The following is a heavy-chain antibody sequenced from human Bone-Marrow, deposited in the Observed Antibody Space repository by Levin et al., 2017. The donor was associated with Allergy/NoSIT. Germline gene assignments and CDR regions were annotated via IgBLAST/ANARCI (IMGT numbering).Heavy chain of an antibody. CDR2: ISSSSSYT. CDR3: ARLNGSGSYYKVGWFDP. D-gene: IGHD3-10*01. Sequence: GESLKISCAASGFTFSDYYMSWIRPAPGKGLEWVSYISSSSSYTNYADSVKGRFTISRDNAKNSLYLQMNSLRAEDTAVYYCARLNGSGSYYKVGWFDPWGQGTLVTVSS. CDR1: GFTFSDYY. J-gene: IGHJ5*02. V-gene: IGHV3-11*03.